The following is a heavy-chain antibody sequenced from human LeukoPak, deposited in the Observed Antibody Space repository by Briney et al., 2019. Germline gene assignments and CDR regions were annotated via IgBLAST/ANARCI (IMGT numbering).Heavy chain of an antibody. D-gene: IGHD3-9*01. Sequence: ASVTVSFTAAGYTFTVYYMHWVRQAPGQGLEWVGWINPNSGGTNYAQKVQGRVTMTRDTSISTAYMELSRLRSDDTAVYYCARDYFASNWFDPWGQGTLVTVSS. CDR3: ARDYFASNWFDP. J-gene: IGHJ5*02. CDR1: GYTFTVYY. CDR2: INPNSGGT. V-gene: IGHV1-2*02.